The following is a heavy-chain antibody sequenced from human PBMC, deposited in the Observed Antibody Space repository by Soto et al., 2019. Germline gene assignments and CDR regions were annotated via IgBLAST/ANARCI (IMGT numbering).Heavy chain of an antibody. Sequence: EVQLVQSGAEVKKPGESLQISCKGSGYSFTSYWIGWLRQMPGKGLEWMGIIYPGDSDTRYSPSFQGQVTISADKSISTAYLQWSSLKASDTAMYYCARLTSYFDWLSNWFDPWGQGTLVTVSS. D-gene: IGHD3-9*01. V-gene: IGHV5-51*01. CDR2: IYPGDSDT. CDR3: ARLTSYFDWLSNWFDP. CDR1: GYSFTSYW. J-gene: IGHJ5*02.